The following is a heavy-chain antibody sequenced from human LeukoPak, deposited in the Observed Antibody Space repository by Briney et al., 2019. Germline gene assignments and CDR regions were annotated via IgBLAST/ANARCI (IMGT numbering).Heavy chain of an antibody. V-gene: IGHV4-4*07. CDR1: GGSISSYY. CDR2: IYTSGST. J-gene: IGHJ4*02. D-gene: IGHD3-22*01. Sequence: PSETLSLTCTVSGGSISSYYWSWIRQPAGKGLEWIGRIYTSGSTNYNPSLKSRVTMSVDTSKNQFSLKLSSVTAADTAVYYCASGGWGYYDSSGYLDYWGQGTLVTVSS. CDR3: ASGGWGYYDSSGYLDY.